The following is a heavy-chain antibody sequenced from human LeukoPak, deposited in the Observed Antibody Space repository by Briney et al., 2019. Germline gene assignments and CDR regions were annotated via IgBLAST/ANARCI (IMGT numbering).Heavy chain of an antibody. D-gene: IGHD3-10*01. CDR2: INSDGSST. CDR3: ARSLWFGEYHDAFDI. J-gene: IGHJ3*02. Sequence: GRSLRLSCAASGFTFSSYWMHWVRQAPGKGLVWVSRINSDGSSTSYADSVKGRFTISRDNAKNTLYLQMNSLRAEDTAVYYCARSLWFGEYHDAFDIWGQGTMVTVSS. CDR1: GFTFSSYW. V-gene: IGHV3-74*01.